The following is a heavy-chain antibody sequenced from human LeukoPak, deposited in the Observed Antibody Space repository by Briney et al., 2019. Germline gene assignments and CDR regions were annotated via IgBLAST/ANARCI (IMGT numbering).Heavy chain of an antibody. D-gene: IGHD2-2*01. J-gene: IGHJ6*02. Sequence: GGSLRLSCAASGFTFSSCSMNRVRQAPGKGLEWVSSISSSSSYIYYADSVKGRFTISRDNAKNSLYLQMNSLRAEDTAVYYCARGGIVVPAAPRSGMDVWGQGTTVTVSS. V-gene: IGHV3-21*01. CDR2: ISSSSSYI. CDR1: GFTFSSCS. CDR3: ARGGIVVPAAPRSGMDV.